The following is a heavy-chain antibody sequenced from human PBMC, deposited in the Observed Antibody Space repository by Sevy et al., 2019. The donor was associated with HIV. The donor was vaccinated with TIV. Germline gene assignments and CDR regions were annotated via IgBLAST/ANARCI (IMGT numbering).Heavy chain of an antibody. D-gene: IGHD6-13*01. V-gene: IGHV3-43*01. Sequence: GSLRLSCAASGFTFDDYTMHWVRQAPGKGLEWVSLISWDGGSTYYADSVKGPFTISRDNSKNSLYLQMNSLRTEDTDWYYCAKEGIAAAGPRWFFDYWGQGTLVTVSS. CDR3: AKEGIAAAGPRWFFDY. J-gene: IGHJ4*02. CDR2: ISWDGGST. CDR1: GFTFDDYT.